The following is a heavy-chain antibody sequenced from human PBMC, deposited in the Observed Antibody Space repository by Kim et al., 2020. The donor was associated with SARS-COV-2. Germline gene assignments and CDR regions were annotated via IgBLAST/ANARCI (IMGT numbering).Heavy chain of an antibody. V-gene: IGHV3-30*03. J-gene: IGHJ6*02. CDR2: NE. D-gene: IGHD1-26*01. CDR3: AREGDTSGLDV. Sequence: NETCADSVKGHFTISRDNFKNTLYLQMNSLRAEDTALYYCAREGDTSGLDVWGQGTTVTVSS.